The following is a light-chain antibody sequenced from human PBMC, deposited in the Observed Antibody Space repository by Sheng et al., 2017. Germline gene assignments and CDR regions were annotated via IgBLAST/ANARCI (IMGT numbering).Light chain of an antibody. V-gene: IGKV3-11*01. CDR1: QSVIRY. J-gene: IGKJ1*01. Sequence: EIVLTQSPATLSLSPGERATLSCRASQSVIRYLAWYQQKPGQAPRLLIYDASNRAAGIPARFIGSGSGTDFTLTISSLQSEDFAVYYCQQYNNWPRTFGQGTKVEIK. CDR2: DAS. CDR3: QQYNNWPRT.